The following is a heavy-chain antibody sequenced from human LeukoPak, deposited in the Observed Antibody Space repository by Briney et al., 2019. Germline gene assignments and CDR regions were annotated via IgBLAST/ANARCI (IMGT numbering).Heavy chain of an antibody. CDR3: AKDRSGYSSGWSLFDY. Sequence: GGSLRLSCAASGFTFSSYEMDWVRQAPGKGLEWVSYISSSGSTIYYADSVKGRFTISRDNAKNSLYLQMNSLRAEDTAVYYCAKDRSGYSSGWSLFDYWGQGTLVTVSS. CDR2: ISSSGSTI. D-gene: IGHD6-19*01. V-gene: IGHV3-48*03. J-gene: IGHJ4*02. CDR1: GFTFSSYE.